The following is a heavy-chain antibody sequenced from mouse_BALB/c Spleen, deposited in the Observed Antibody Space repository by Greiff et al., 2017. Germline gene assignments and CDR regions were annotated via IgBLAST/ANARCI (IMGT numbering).Heavy chain of an antibody. J-gene: IGHJ4*01. D-gene: IGHD3-3*01. V-gene: IGHV3-6*02. CDR2: ISYDGSN. CDR3: ARDGLGQAMDY. Sequence: EVQLQQSGPGLVKPSQSLSLTCSVTGYSITSGYYWNWIRQFPGNKLEWMGYISYDGSNNYNPSLKNRISITRDTSKNQFFLKLNSVTTEDTATYYCARDGLGQAMDYWGQGTSVTVSS. CDR1: GYSITSGYY.